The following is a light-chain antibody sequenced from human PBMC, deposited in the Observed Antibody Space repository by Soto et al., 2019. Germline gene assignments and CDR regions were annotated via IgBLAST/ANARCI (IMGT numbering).Light chain of an antibody. CDR1: TGAVTSGHY. V-gene: IGLV7-43*01. CDR2: LTS. CDR3: LLYYGGAWV. J-gene: IGLJ3*02. Sequence: QAVVTQEPSLTVSPGGTVTLTCASSTGAVTSGHYPNWFQQKPGQAPRALIYLTSTKHSWTPARFSGSLLGGKAALTLSGVQPADEAEYYCLLYYGGAWVFGGGTQLPVL.